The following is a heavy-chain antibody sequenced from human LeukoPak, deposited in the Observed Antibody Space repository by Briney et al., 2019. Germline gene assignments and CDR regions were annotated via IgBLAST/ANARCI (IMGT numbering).Heavy chain of an antibody. Sequence: GGSLRLSCAASGFTFSSYVMSWVRQTPGKGPEWVSAISGSGGTTYYADSVKGRFTISRDNSKNTLYLQMNGLRAEDTALYYCAKGGCSGGSCFEDYWGQGTLVTVSS. V-gene: IGHV3-23*01. CDR3: AKGGCSGGSCFEDY. CDR2: ISGSGGTT. D-gene: IGHD2-15*01. CDR1: GFTFSSYV. J-gene: IGHJ4*02.